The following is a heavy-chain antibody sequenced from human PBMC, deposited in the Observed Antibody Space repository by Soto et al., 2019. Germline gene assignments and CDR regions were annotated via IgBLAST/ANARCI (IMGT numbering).Heavy chain of an antibody. J-gene: IGHJ4*02. CDR2: IDLYGTTT. Sequence: GGSLRLSCAASGFSFSDYSMNWVRQAPGKGLEWVSFIDLYGTTTYYRDSAKGRFTIFKDKSMNTVYLQMNSLTVEDAAVYYCTKDRVPDGIYSFDYWGQGALVTVSS. D-gene: IGHD2-15*01. CDR3: TKDRVPDGIYSFDY. V-gene: IGHV3-23*03. CDR1: GFSFSDYS.